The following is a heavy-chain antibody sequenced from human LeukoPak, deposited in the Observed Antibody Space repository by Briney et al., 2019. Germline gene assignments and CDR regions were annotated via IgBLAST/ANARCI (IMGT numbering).Heavy chain of an antibody. V-gene: IGHV4-31*03. CDR1: GGSISSGGYY. CDR2: IYYSGST. D-gene: IGHD5-18*01. J-gene: IGHJ3*02. CDR3: AREGVDTAMAETDGAFDI. Sequence: SQTLSLTCTVSGGSISSGGYYWSWIRQHPGKGLEWIGYIYYSGSTYYNPSLKSRVTISVDTSKNQFSLKLSSVTAADTAVYYCAREGVDTAMAETDGAFDIWGQGTMVTVSS.